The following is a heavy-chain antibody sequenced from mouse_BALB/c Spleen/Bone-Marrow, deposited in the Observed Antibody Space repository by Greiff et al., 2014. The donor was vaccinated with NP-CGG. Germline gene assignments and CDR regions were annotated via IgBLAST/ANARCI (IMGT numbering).Heavy chain of an antibody. CDR1: GITVSSYT. CDR3: ARHYGYVDAKDY. V-gene: IGHV5-6-5*01. J-gene: IGHJ4*01. D-gene: IGHD1-2*01. Sequence: EVMLVDSGGGLVKPGESLKFSCAASGITVSSYTMSWVRQTPEKRLEWVASITGGGTTYYPDSVKGRFTISRDNARNILYLQVSSLRSEDTAIYYCARHYGYVDAKDYWGQGTSVTVSS. CDR2: ITGGGTT.